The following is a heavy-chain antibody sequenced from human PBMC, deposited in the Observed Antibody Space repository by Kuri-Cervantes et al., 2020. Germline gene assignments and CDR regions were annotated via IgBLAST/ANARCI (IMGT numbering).Heavy chain of an antibody. CDR1: GGSFSGYY. J-gene: IGHJ6*02. Sequence: SQTLSLTSAVYGGSFSGYYWSWIRQPPGKGLEWIGEINHSGSTNYNPSLKSRVTISVDTSKNQFSLKLSSVTAADTAVYYCARVSGPRRYSSGYYYYYYGMDVWGQGTTVTVSS. V-gene: IGHV4-34*01. D-gene: IGHD3-22*01. CDR2: INHSGST. CDR3: ARVSGPRRYSSGYYYYYYGMDV.